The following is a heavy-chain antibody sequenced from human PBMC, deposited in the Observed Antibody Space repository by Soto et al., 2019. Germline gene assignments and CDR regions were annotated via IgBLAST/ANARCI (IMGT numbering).Heavy chain of an antibody. D-gene: IGHD6-19*01. CDR1: GGSISSRSYY. V-gene: IGHV4-39*01. Sequence: QLQLQESGPGLVKPSETLSLTCTVSGGSISSRSYYWGWIRQPPGKGLECIGSIYYSGSTYYNPSLKSRVTLSVDPCKTQLSLQLGSVTAADMAVDYCARHLRSSGCLIWFEPWGQGTLVTVSS. J-gene: IGHJ5*02. CDR3: ARHLRSSGCLIWFEP. CDR2: IYYSGST.